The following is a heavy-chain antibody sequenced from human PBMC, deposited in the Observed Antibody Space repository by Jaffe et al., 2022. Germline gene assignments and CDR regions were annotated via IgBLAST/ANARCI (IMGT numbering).Heavy chain of an antibody. Sequence: QLQLQESGPGLVKPSETLSLTCTVSGGSISSSSYYWGWIRQPPGKGLEWIGSIYYSGSTYYNPSLKSRVTISVDTSKNQFSLKLSSVTAADTAVYYCARHPSRLRPPYYFDYWGQGTLVTVSS. CDR3: ARHPSRLRPPYYFDY. J-gene: IGHJ4*02. D-gene: IGHD2-21*01. V-gene: IGHV4-39*01. CDR2: IYYSGST. CDR1: GGSISSSSYY.